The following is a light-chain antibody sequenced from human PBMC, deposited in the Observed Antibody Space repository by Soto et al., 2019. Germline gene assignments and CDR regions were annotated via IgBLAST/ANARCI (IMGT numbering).Light chain of an antibody. Sequence: QSALAQPPSASGSPGQSVTISCTGTKNDIGVYDFVSWYQHHPGKAPRLIIYEVVQRPSGVPDRFSGSKSGNTASLTVSGLQAADEGDYFCKSYAGSNTYVFGSWTKVTVL. J-gene: IGLJ1*01. V-gene: IGLV2-8*01. CDR3: KSYAGSNTYV. CDR1: KNDIGVYDF. CDR2: EVV.